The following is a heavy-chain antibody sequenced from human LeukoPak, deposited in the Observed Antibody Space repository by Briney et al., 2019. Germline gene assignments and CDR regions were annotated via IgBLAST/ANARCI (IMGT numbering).Heavy chain of an antibody. V-gene: IGHV4-34*01. J-gene: IGHJ6*02. CDR1: GGSFSGYY. CDR2: INHSGGT. CDR3: AREDFWSGYYTEASYYGMDV. Sequence: PSETLSLTCAVYGGSFSGYYWSWIRQPPGKGLEWIGEINHSGGTNYNPSLKSRVTISVDTSKNQFSLKLSSVTAADTAVYYCAREDFWSGYYTEASYYGMDVWGQGTTVTVSS. D-gene: IGHD3-3*01.